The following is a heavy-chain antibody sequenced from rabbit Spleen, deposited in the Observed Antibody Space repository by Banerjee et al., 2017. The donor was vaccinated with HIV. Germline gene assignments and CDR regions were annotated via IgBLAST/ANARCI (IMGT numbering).Heavy chain of an antibody. Sequence: QEELVESGGGLVQPEGSLALTCTASGFSFNSSYYVCWVRQAPGKGLEWIACIYGGKSGSTYYANWVNGRFTISKTSSTTVTLQMTSLTVADTTTYFCARSYTGNWRGRDWWGPGTLGTV. D-gene: IGHD4-2*01. J-gene: IGHJ4*01. V-gene: IGHV1S45*01. CDR3: ARSYTGNWRGRDW. CDR1: GFSFNSSYY. CDR2: IYGGKSGST.